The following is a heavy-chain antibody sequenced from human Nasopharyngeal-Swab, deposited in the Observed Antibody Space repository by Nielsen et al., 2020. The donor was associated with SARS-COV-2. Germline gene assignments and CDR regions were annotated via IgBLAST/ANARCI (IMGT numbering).Heavy chain of an antibody. V-gene: IGHV3-48*03. D-gene: IGHD6-19*01. CDR2: ISSSGSTI. CDR1: GFTFSSYE. CDR3: ARDDVGVKPHSGWYRLLFDY. J-gene: IGHJ4*02. Sequence: GGSLRLSCAASGFTFSSYEMNGVRQAPGKGLERVSYISSSGSTIYYADSVKGRFTISRDNAKNSLYLQMNSLRAEDTAVYYCARDDVGVKPHSGWYRLLFDYWGQGTLVTVSS.